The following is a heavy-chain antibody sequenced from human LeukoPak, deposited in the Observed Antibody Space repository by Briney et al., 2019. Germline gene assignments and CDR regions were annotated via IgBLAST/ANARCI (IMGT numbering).Heavy chain of an antibody. CDR3: ARDKVVGATYFDY. V-gene: IGHV3-7*01. CDR2: IKQDGNEL. Sequence: SGGSLRLSCAASGFTFSSYWMSWVRQVPGKGLEWVANIKQDGNELYYVDSVKGRFTISRDNAKNSLYLQMNSLRVEDTAVYYCARDKVVGATYFDYWGQGTLVTVSS. CDR1: GFTFSSYW. D-gene: IGHD1-26*01. J-gene: IGHJ4*02.